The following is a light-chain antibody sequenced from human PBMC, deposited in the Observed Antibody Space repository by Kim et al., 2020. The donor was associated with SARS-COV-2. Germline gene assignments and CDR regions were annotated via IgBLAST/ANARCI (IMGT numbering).Light chain of an antibody. CDR1: TSGVGGYND. V-gene: IGLV2-14*03. Sequence: TIPCTGATSGVGGYNDCASYHHHPGDAANIIIFDVNKRPSRVSNHFSGSKSGNTASLTISELQAADEADYYCSSYSISSTPYVFGTGTKVTVL. CDR2: DVN. J-gene: IGLJ1*01. CDR3: SSYSISSTPYV.